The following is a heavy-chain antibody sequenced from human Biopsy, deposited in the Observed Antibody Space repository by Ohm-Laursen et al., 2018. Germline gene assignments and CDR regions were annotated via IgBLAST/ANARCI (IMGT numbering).Heavy chain of an antibody. V-gene: IGHV4-59*02. Sequence: TLSLTCRVSGDSVTKYYWSWIRQPPGKGLEWIGHIYYSVMTNYNPSLQSRVSISVDTSRKQVSLTLRSVTAADTAVYYCARDSGILNYGNFKYYHYYGMDVWGQGTKVTVSS. CDR3: ARDSGILNYGNFKYYHYYGMDV. CDR1: GDSVTKYY. CDR2: IYYSVMT. J-gene: IGHJ6*02. D-gene: IGHD4-11*01.